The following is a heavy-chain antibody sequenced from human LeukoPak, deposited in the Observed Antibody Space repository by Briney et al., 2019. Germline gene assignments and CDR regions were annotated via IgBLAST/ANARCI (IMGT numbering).Heavy chain of an antibody. CDR1: GYAFTSYY. Sequence: GASVKVSCKASGYAFTSYYMHWVRQAPGQGLEWMGIINPSGGGTSYAQKFQGRVTMTRDTSTSTVYMELSSLRSEDTAVYYCARDGPLNWFDYWGQGTLVTVSS. CDR2: INPSGGGT. J-gene: IGHJ4*02. V-gene: IGHV1-46*01. CDR3: ARDGPLNWFDY.